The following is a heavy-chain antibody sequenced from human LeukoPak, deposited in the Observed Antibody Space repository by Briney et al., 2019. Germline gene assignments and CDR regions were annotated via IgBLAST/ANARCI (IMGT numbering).Heavy chain of an antibody. CDR3: ARGITRLSYYYYYMDV. CDR2: INHSGST. V-gene: IGHV4-34*01. Sequence: PSETLSLTCAVYGGSFSGYYWSWIRQPPGKGLEWIGEINHSGSTNYNPSLKSRVTISVDTSKNQFSLKLSSVTAADTAVYYCARGITRLSYYYYYMDVWDKGTTVTVSS. D-gene: IGHD3-10*01. J-gene: IGHJ6*03. CDR1: GGSFSGYY.